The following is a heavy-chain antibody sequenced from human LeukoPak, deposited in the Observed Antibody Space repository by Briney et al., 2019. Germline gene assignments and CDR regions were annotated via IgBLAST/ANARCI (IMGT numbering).Heavy chain of an antibody. CDR1: GGPLRGYY. D-gene: IGHD2-15*01. CDR3: ARGYCSGGSCSTFDY. J-gene: IGHJ4*02. V-gene: IGHV4-34*01. Sequence: PAEPLSLMCGVWGGPLRGYYWSGIRQPPGKGVEWMGEINHSGSTNYNPSLKSRVTISVDTSKNQFSLKLSSVTAADTAVYYCARGYCSGGSCSTFDYWGQGTLVTVSS. CDR2: INHSGST.